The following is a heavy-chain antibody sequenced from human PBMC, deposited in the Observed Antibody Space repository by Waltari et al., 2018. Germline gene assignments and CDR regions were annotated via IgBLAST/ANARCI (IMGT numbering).Heavy chain of an antibody. D-gene: IGHD3-22*01. V-gene: IGHV4-4*02. CDR1: GGSITNYKW. CDR2: IYHSGST. Sequence: QVQLQESGPGLVKPSGTLSLTCAVSGGSITNYKWWSWVRQPPGKGLEWIGEIYHSGSTNYEPSLKSRVTISVDKTKNQFSLNLKSVTAADTAVYYCARGDSSGYPDYWGQGTLVTVSS. J-gene: IGHJ4*02. CDR3: ARGDSSGYPDY.